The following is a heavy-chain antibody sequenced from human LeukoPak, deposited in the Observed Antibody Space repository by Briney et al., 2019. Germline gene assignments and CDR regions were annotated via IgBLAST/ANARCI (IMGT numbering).Heavy chain of an antibody. J-gene: IGHJ5*02. CDR3: ARHASSYCSSTSCHMTNWFDP. D-gene: IGHD2-2*01. V-gene: IGHV5-51*01. Sequence: GESLKISCKGSGYSFTSYWIGWVRQMPGKGLEWMGIIYPGDSDTRYSPSFQGQVTISADKSISTAYLQWSSLKASDTAMYYCARHASSYCSSTSCHMTNWFDPWGQGALVTVSS. CDR2: IYPGDSDT. CDR1: GYSFTSYW.